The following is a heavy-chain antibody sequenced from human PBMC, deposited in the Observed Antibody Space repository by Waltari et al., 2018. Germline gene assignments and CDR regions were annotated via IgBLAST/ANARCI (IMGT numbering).Heavy chain of an antibody. J-gene: IGHJ4*02. Sequence: EVQVVESGGDLVQPGGSLRLPCAASGLSFSDTWMGWVRQAPGKGLEWVANIKTDGSTQYDVGSVKGRFTIARDNAKNSLYLQMNSLRAEDTAVYYCARHGDFCFDYWGQGILVTVSS. CDR1: GLSFSDTW. CDR2: IKTDGSTQ. CDR3: ARHGDFCFDY. V-gene: IGHV3-7*01.